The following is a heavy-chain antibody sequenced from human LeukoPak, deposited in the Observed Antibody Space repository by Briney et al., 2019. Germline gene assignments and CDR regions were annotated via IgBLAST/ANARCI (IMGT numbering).Heavy chain of an antibody. J-gene: IGHJ6*03. D-gene: IGHD5-18*01. CDR1: GGSINSYY. V-gene: IGHV4-59*01. CDR3: ARTTEGGYTYGYFYYYYMDV. CDR2: IHYSGST. Sequence: SETLSLTCTVSGGSINSYYWSWIRQPPGKGLEWIGYIHYSGSTNYNPSLKSRVTISVDTSKNHFSLKLSSVTAADTGVYYCARTTEGGYTYGYFYYYYMDVWGKGTTVTISS.